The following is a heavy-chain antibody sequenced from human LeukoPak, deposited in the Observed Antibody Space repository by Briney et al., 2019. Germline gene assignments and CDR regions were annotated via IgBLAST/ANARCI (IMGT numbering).Heavy chain of an antibody. V-gene: IGHV4-34*01. CDR3: ARETGILTGYGAFDI. J-gene: IGHJ3*02. Sequence: SETLSLTCAVYGGSFSGYYWSWIRQPPGKGLEWIGEINHSGSTNYNPSLKSRVTISVDTSKNQFSLKLSSVTAADTAVYYCARETGILTGYGAFDIWGQGTMVTVSS. D-gene: IGHD3-9*01. CDR1: GGSFSGYY. CDR2: INHSGST.